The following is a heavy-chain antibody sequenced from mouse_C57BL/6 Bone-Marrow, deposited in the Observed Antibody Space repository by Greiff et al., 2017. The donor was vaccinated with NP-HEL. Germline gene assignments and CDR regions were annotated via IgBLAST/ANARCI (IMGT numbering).Heavy chain of an antibody. D-gene: IGHD2-1*01. CDR1: GYTFTSYW. CDR2: IDPSDSYT. J-gene: IGHJ2*01. CDR3: ARSPIYYGDY. Sequence: QVQLQQPGAELVRPGTSVKLSCKASGYTFTSYWMHWVKQRPGQGLEWIGVIDPSDSYTNYNQKFKGQATLTVDTSSSTAYRQLSSLTSEDSAVYYCARSPIYYGDYWGQGTTLTVSS. V-gene: IGHV1-59*01.